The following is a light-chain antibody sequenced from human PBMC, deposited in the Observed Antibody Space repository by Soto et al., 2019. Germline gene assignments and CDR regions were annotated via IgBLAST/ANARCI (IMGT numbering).Light chain of an antibody. J-gene: IGLJ1*01. CDR3: CSSAPESTYV. CDR2: KGT. V-gene: IGLV2-23*01. CDR1: SDDVGAYNS. Sequence: QSALAQPASVSGSPGQSITISCTGTSDDVGAYNSVSWYQQLPHKAPQVILYKGTQRPSGVSSRFSGSTSGNAASLTISGLQAADEADYFCCSSAPESTYVFGTGTKVTVL.